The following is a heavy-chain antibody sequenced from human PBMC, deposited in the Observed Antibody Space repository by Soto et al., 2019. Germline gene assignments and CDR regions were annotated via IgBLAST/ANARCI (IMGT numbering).Heavy chain of an antibody. Sequence: SVKVSCKASGFTFTSSAVQWVRQARGQRLEWIGWIVVGSGNTNYAQKFQERVTITRDMSTSTAYMELSSLRSEDTAVYYCAAETAAAPYGMDVWGQGTTVTVSS. CDR1: GFTFTSSA. J-gene: IGHJ6*02. CDR2: IVVGSGNT. V-gene: IGHV1-58*01. D-gene: IGHD6-13*01. CDR3: AAETAAAPYGMDV.